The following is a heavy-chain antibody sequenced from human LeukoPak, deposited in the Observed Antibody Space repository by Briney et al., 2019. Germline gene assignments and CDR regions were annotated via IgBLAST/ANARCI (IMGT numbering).Heavy chain of an antibody. V-gene: IGHV1-2*02. CDR2: INPNSGGT. CDR1: GYTFTGYY. CDR3: AREGSGTGDGFDP. D-gene: IGHD7-27*01. J-gene: IGHJ5*02. Sequence: ASVKVSCKASGYTFTGYYMHWVRQAPGQGLEWMGWINPNSGGTNYAQKFQGRVTMTRDTSISTAYMELCRLRSDDTAVYYCAREGSGTGDGFDPWGQGTLVTVSS.